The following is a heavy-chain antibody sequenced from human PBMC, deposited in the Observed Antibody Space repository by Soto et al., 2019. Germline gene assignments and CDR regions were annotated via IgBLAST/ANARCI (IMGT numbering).Heavy chain of an antibody. Sequence: PSETLSLTCSVSGGSINSDDSFWGWVRQSPGKGLEWIGSLYYGGCTFYNPSLKSRVTISLDTSKNQFSLRLTSVTAADTAIYYCARQLPVGATSWFDPWGQGTLVTVSS. J-gene: IGHJ5*02. CDR3: ARQLPVGATSWFDP. D-gene: IGHD1-26*01. CDR1: GGSINSDDSF. V-gene: IGHV4-39*01. CDR2: LYYGGCT.